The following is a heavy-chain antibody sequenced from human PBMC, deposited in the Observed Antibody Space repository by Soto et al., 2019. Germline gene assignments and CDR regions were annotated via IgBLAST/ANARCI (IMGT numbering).Heavy chain of an antibody. V-gene: IGHV3-30*03. CDR2: ISYDGSNK. Sequence: PGGSLRLSCAASGFTFSSYGMHWVRQAPGNGLEWVAVISYDGSNKYYADSVKGRFTISRDNSKNTLYLQMNSLRAEDTAVYYCARSGYSYGYDSYYYYGMDVWGQGTTVTVSS. CDR3: ARSGYSYGYDSYYYYGMDV. D-gene: IGHD5-18*01. J-gene: IGHJ6*02. CDR1: GFTFSSYG.